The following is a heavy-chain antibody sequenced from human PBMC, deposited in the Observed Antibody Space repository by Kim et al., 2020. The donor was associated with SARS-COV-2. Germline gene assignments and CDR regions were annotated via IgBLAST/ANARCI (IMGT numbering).Heavy chain of an antibody. J-gene: IGHJ4*02. CDR2: ISSSSSHI. V-gene: IGHV3-21*01. D-gene: IGHD6-19*01. CDR3: ERAFSGWGFDS. CDR1: GFTFSTYS. Sequence: GGSLRLSCAASGFTFSTYSMNWVRQAPGKGLEWVSSISSSSSHIYYADSVNGRFTISRDNAKNSLYLQMNSLRAEDTAVYFCERAFSGWGFDSWGQGTLV.